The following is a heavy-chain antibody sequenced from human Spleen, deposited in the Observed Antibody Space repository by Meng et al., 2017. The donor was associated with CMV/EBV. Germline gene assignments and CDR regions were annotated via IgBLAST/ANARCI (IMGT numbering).Heavy chain of an antibody. CDR1: GFTFSSYW. Sequence: GESLKISCSASGFTFSSYWMSWVRQAPGKGLEWVANIKQDGSEKFHVDSVKGRFTISRDNAKNSLYLQMNSLRAEDTAVYYCARDLRFLENYYYPGMDVWGLGTTVTVSS. D-gene: IGHD3-3*01. CDR3: ARDLRFLENYYYPGMDV. J-gene: IGHJ6*02. CDR2: IKQDGSEK. V-gene: IGHV3-7*01.